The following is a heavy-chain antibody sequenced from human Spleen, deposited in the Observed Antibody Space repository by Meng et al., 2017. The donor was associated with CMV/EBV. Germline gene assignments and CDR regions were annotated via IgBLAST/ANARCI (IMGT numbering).Heavy chain of an antibody. CDR1: GYSFTGYW. CDR2: IYPGDSDT. J-gene: IGHJ2*01. Sequence: GGSLRLSCKGSGYSFTGYWIGWVRQMPGKGLEWMGIIYPGDSDTKYSPSFQGQVTISADKSISTSYLQWSSLRASDTAMYYCARRLSTWYFDFWGRGTLVTVSS. V-gene: IGHV5-51*01. CDR3: ARRLSTWYFDF.